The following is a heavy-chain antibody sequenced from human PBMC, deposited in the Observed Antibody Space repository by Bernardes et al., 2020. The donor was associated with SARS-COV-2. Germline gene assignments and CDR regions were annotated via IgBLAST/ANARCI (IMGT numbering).Heavy chain of an antibody. V-gene: IGHV4-59*08. CDR3: ARLGIVGYYDSSGYRSGYRKPNYYYYYGMDV. D-gene: IGHD3-22*01. CDR1: GGSISTDS. J-gene: IGHJ6*02. Sequence: SETLSLMCAVSGGSISTDSWSWIRQPPGKGLEWIGYIYNSGSTNYNPSLRSRVSISVDTSKNQCSLKLSSVTAADTAVYYCARLGIVGYYDSSGYRSGYRKPNYYYYYGMDVWGQGTTVTVSS. CDR2: IYNSGST.